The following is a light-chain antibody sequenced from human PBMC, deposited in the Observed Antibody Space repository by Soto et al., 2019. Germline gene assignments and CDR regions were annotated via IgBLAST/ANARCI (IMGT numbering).Light chain of an antibody. J-gene: IGKJ1*01. Sequence: DIQMTQSPSTLSASVGDRVTITCRASQSISSWLAWYQQKPGKAPKLLIYDASSLESGVPSRFSGSGSGTEFTLTISSLQPDDFAIYYCQQYNNYSPWTFGQGTKVDIK. V-gene: IGKV1-5*01. CDR1: QSISSW. CDR2: DAS. CDR3: QQYNNYSPWT.